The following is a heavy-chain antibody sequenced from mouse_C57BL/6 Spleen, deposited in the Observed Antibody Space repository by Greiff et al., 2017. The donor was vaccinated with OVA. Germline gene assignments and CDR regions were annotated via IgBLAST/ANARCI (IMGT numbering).Heavy chain of an antibody. CDR1: GFTFSSYA. J-gene: IGHJ3*01. V-gene: IGHV5-4*03. D-gene: IGHD2-4*01. CDR3: ASSDYDAKFAY. CDR2: ISDGGSYT. Sequence: DVKLVESGGGLVKPGGSLKPSCAASGFTFSSYAMSWVRQTPEKRLEWVATISDGGSYTYYPDNVKGRFTISRDNAKNNLYLQMSHLKSEDTAMYYCASSDYDAKFAYWGQGTLVTVSA.